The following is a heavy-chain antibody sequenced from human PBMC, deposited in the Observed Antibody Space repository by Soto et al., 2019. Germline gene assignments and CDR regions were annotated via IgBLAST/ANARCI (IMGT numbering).Heavy chain of an antibody. Sequence: GGSLRLSCAASGFTFSSYGMHWVRQAPGKGLEWVAVIWYDGSNKYYADSVKGRFTISRDNSKNTLYLQMNSLRAEDTAVYYCARDALKPLIDYYMDVWGKGTTVTVSS. CDR1: GFTFSSYG. CDR2: IWYDGSNK. CDR3: ARDALKPLIDYYMDV. J-gene: IGHJ6*03. V-gene: IGHV3-33*01. D-gene: IGHD3-3*02.